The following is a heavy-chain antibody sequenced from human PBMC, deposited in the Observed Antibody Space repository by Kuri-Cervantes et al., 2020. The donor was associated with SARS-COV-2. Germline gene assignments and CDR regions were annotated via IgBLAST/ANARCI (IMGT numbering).Heavy chain of an antibody. V-gene: IGHV1-69*05. J-gene: IGHJ3*02. CDR1: GGTFSSYA. Sequence: SVKVSCKASGGTFSSYAISWVRQVPGQGLEWMGGIIPIFGTANYAQKFQGRVTITTDESTSTAYMELSSLRSEDTAVYYCASFYGGNSGDAFDIWGQGTMVTVSS. CDR3: ASFYGGNSGDAFDI. D-gene: IGHD4-23*01. CDR2: IIPIFGTA.